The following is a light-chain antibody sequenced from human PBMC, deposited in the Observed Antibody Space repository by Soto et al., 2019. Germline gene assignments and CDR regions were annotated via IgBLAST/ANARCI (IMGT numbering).Light chain of an antibody. J-gene: IGLJ1*01. CDR1: SSDVGGYNY. V-gene: IGLV2-14*03. CDR3: SSYTSSSTRV. CDR2: DVR. Sequence: QSALTQPASVSGSPGQSITISCTGTSSDVGGYNYVSWYQQHPGKAPKLMIYDVRNRPSGVSNRFSGSKSGNTASLTISGLQAEDEADYYCSSYTSSSTRVFGTGTNVTVL.